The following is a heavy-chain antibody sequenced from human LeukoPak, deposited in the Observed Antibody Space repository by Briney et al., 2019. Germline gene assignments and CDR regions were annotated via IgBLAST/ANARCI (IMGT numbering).Heavy chain of an antibody. CDR2: ISAYNGNT. CDR1: GYTFTSYG. J-gene: IGHJ4*02. V-gene: IGHV1-18*01. CDR3: ARTNQWIREPADFDY. D-gene: IGHD5-18*01. Sequence: GASVKVSCKASGYTFTSYGISWVRQAPGQGLEWMGWISAYNGNTNYAQKLQGRVTMTTDTSTSTAYMELRSLRSDDAAVYYCARTNQWIREPADFDYWGQGTLVTVSS.